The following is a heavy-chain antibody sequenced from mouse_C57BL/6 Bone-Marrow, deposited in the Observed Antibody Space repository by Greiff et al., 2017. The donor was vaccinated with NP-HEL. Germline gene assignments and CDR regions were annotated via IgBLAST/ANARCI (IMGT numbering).Heavy chain of an antibody. V-gene: IGHV1-4*01. Sequence: QVQLQQSGAELARPGASVKMSCKASGYTFTSYTMHWVKQRPGQGLEWIGYINPSSGYTKYNQKFKDKATLTAAKSSSTAYMQLSSLTSEDSAFDYCARFYGSSYNYAMDYWGQGTSVTVSS. CDR3: ARFYGSSYNYAMDY. CDR2: INPSSGYT. CDR1: GYTFTSYT. D-gene: IGHD1-1*01. J-gene: IGHJ4*01.